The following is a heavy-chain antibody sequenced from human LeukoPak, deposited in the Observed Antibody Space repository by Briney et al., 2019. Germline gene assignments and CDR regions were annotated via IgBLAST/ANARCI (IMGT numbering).Heavy chain of an antibody. V-gene: IGHV3-13*04. J-gene: IGHJ6*02. CDR3: ARGLYYYTSGIYYDMDV. D-gene: IGHD3-10*01. CDR1: RFNFSNYD. Sequence: GGSLRLSCAASRFNFSNYDMHWVRQATGKGLEWVSAIGIAGDTYYPGSVKGRFTISRENAKNSFYLQMNSLGAGDTAVYYCARGLYYYTSGIYYDMDVWGQGTTVTVSS. CDR2: IGIAGDT.